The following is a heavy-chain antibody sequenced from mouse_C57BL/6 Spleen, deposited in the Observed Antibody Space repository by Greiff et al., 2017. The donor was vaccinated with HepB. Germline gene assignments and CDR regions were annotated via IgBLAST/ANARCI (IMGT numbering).Heavy chain of an antibody. Sequence: QVQLQQPGAELVKPGASVKMSCKASGYTFTSYWITWVKQRPGQGLEWIGDIYPGSGSTNYNEKFKSKATLTVDTSASTAYMQLSSLTSEDSAVYDCARSVGYYYGSSYNAMDYWGQGTSVTVSS. CDR1: GYTFTSYW. CDR3: ARSVGYYYGSSYNAMDY. J-gene: IGHJ4*01. D-gene: IGHD1-1*01. V-gene: IGHV1-55*01. CDR2: IYPGSGST.